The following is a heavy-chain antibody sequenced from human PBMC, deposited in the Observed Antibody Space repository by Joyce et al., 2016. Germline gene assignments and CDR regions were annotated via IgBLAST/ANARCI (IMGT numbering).Heavy chain of an antibody. CDR1: GYSFTMYW. J-gene: IGHJ4*02. CDR3: ARRGQAWYADY. Sequence: EVQLVQSGAEVKKPGESLRISCKAYGYSFTMYWIGWVRQMPGKGLEWMGIIYPADSDTRYRPSFQGQVTISVDKAINTAYLQWSSLKASDSAIYYCARRGQAWYADYWGQGTLVTVSS. CDR2: IYPADSDT. V-gene: IGHV5-51*01. D-gene: IGHD6-13*01.